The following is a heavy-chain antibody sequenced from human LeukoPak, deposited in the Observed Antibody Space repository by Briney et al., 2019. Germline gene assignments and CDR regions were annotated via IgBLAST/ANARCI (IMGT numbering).Heavy chain of an antibody. D-gene: IGHD4-17*01. CDR3: ARFLFHYGDYYFDY. Sequence: KPSEALSHTCAVSGYSISSGYYWGWIRQPPGKGLEWIGSIYHSGSTYYNPSLKSRVTISVDTSKNQFSLKLSSVTAADTAVYYCARFLFHYGDYYFDYWGQGTLVTVSS. V-gene: IGHV4-38-2*01. CDR1: GYSISSGYY. CDR2: IYHSGST. J-gene: IGHJ4*02.